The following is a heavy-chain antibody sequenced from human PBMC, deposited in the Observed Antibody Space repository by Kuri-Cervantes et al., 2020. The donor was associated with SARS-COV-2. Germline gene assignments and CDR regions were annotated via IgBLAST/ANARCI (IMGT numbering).Heavy chain of an antibody. CDR3: ARESLPRWGYSRDPFDI. CDR2: ISSSSSYI. D-gene: IGHD2-15*01. V-gene: IGHV3-21*01. CDR1: GFTFSSYS. Sequence: GGSLRLSCAASGFTFSSYSMNWVRQAPGKGPEWVSSISSSSSYIYYADSVKGRFTISRDNAKNSLYLQMNSLRAEDTAVYYCARESLPRWGYSRDPFDIWGQGTMVTVSS. J-gene: IGHJ3*02.